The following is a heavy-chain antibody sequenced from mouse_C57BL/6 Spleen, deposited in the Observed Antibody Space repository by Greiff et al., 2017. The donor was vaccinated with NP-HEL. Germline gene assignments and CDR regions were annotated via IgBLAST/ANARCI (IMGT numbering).Heavy chain of an antibody. D-gene: IGHD2-3*01. CDR3: AIGGLLHLGAMDY. CDR2: IHPNSGST. Sequence: QVQLQQPGAELVKPGASVKLSCKASGYTFTSYWMHWVKQRPGQGLEWIGMIHPNSGSTNYNEKFKSKATLTVDKSSSTAYMQLSSLTSEDSAVYYCAIGGLLHLGAMDYWGQGTSVTVSS. J-gene: IGHJ4*01. CDR1: GYTFTSYW. V-gene: IGHV1-64*01.